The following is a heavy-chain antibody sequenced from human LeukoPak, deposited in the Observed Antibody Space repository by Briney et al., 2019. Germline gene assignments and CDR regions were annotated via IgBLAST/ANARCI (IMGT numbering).Heavy chain of an antibody. J-gene: IGHJ4*02. Sequence: GGSLRLSCAASGFSFSTYAIHWVRQAPGKGLEWVAAISHDGGNKYHADSVKGRFTISRDNSENTLYLQMNSLRPEDTAVYYCGRGINSGSYYNIVYWGQGTLVTVSS. CDR3: GRGINSGSYYNIVY. CDR1: GFSFSTYA. D-gene: IGHD3-10*01. V-gene: IGHV3-30*04. CDR2: ISHDGGNK.